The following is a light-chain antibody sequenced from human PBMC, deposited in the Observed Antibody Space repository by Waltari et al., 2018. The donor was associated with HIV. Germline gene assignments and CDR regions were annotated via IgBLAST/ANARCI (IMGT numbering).Light chain of an antibody. Sequence: DIRMTQSPSTLSASVGDRVTVTCRASQNISNWLAWYQQRPGKAPRLLIHRASNLAYGVSSRFSASGSGSQFTLTITGLQPEDFATYYCQQYSVDFYTFGQGTRL. CDR3: QQYSVDFYT. CDR2: RAS. J-gene: IGKJ2*01. V-gene: IGKV1-5*03. CDR1: QNISNW.